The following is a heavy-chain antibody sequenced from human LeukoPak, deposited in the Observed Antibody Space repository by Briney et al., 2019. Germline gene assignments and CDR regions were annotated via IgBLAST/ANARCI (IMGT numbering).Heavy chain of an antibody. Sequence: GGSLRLSCEASGFTFSSYWMSWVRQAPGKGLEWVANIKTDGSEKYYVDSVKGRFTISRDNAKNTLYLQMNSLRAEDTAVYYCARALAVAGTGGFDPWGQGTLVTVSS. CDR1: GFTFSSYW. J-gene: IGHJ5*02. CDR3: ARALAVAGTGGFDP. CDR2: IKTDGSEK. V-gene: IGHV3-7*01. D-gene: IGHD6-19*01.